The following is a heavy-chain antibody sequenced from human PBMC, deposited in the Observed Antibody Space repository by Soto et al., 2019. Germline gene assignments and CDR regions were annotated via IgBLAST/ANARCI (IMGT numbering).Heavy chain of an antibody. D-gene: IGHD1-26*01. J-gene: IGHJ4*02. V-gene: IGHV4-39*01. CDR2: IYYSGST. Sequence: SETLSLTCTVSGGSISSSSYYWGWIRQPPGKGLEWIGSIYYSGSTNYNPSLKSRVTISVDTSKNQFSLKLSSVTAADTAVYYCARRFRSNPLDYWGQGTLVTVSS. CDR3: ARRFRSNPLDY. CDR1: GGSISSSSYY.